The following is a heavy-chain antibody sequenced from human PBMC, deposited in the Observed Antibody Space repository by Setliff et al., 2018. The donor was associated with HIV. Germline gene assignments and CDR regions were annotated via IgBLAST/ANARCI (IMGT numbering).Heavy chain of an antibody. V-gene: IGHV4-59*11. CDR1: GGPISSHY. CDR3: ARIAGYSSGWYFDY. Sequence: SETLSLTCTVSGGPISSHYWSWIRQPPGKGLEWIGSIYYSGSTNYNPSLKSRVTLSVDTSKNQFALKLSSVTSADTAVYYCARIAGYSSGWYFDYWGQGTLVTVSS. J-gene: IGHJ4*02. CDR2: IYYSGST. D-gene: IGHD6-19*01.